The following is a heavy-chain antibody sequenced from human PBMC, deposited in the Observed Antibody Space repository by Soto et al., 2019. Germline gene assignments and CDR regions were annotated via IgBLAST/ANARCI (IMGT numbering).Heavy chain of an antibody. CDR3: ARQTNLAYYYYGMDV. V-gene: IGHV5-51*01. J-gene: IGHJ6*02. Sequence: LKISCKGSGYSFTSYWIGWVRQMPGKGLEWMGIIYPGDSDTRYSPSFQGQVTISADKSISTAYLQWSSLKASDTAMYYCARQTNLAYYYYGMDVWGQGTTVTVSS. D-gene: IGHD1-1*01. CDR1: GYSFTSYW. CDR2: IYPGDSDT.